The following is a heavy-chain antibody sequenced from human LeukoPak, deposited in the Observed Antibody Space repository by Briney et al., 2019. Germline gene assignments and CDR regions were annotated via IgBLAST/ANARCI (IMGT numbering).Heavy chain of an antibody. CDR3: AKDKDIVLMVYASRAFDI. V-gene: IGHV3-23*01. CDR2: ISGSGGST. CDR1: GFTFSSYA. Sequence: GGSLRLSCAASGFTFSSYAMSWVRQAPGKGLEWVSAISGSGGSTYYADSVKGRFTISRDNSKNTLYLQMNSLRAEDTAVYYCAKDKDIVLMVYASRAFDIWGQGTMVTVSS. J-gene: IGHJ3*02. D-gene: IGHD2-8*01.